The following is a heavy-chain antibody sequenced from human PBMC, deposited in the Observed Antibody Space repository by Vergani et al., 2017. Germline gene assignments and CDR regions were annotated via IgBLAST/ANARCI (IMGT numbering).Heavy chain of an antibody. V-gene: IGHV3-21*01. CDR3: ARGLQSYCSSTSCYFYGMDV. D-gene: IGHD2-2*01. CDR2: ISSSSSYI. CDR1: GFTFDDYA. Sequence: EVQLVESGGVVVQPGGSLRLSCAASGFTFDDYAMHWVRQAPGKGLEWVSSISSSSSYIYYADSVKGRFTISRDNAKNSLYLQMNSLRAEDTAVYYCARGLQSYCSSTSCYFYGMDVWGQGTTVTVSS. J-gene: IGHJ6*02.